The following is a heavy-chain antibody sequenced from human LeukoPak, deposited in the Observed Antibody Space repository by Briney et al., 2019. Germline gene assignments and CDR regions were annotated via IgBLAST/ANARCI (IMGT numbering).Heavy chain of an antibody. J-gene: IGHJ4*02. D-gene: IGHD6-19*01. Sequence: PGGSLRLSCAASGFSFSSYGMQWVRQAPGKGLEWVAVISYDGSNKYYADSVKGRFTISRDNSKNTLYLQMNSLRAEDTAVYYCAKDSGSGWYGDFDYWGQGTLVTVSS. CDR3: AKDSGSGWYGDFDY. CDR1: GFSFSSYG. V-gene: IGHV3-30*18. CDR2: ISYDGSNK.